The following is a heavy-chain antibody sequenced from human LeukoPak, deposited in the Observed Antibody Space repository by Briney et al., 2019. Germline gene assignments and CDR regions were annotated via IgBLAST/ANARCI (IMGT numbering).Heavy chain of an antibody. J-gene: IGHJ4*02. D-gene: IGHD7-27*01. CDR1: GFTFSSYG. Sequence: GGSLRLSCAASGFTFSSYGMHWVRQAPGKGLEWVAFIRYDGSNKYCADSVKGRFTISRDNSKNTLYLQMNSLRAEDTAVYYCAKDRGLGLTGDEAGDYWGQGTLVTVSS. V-gene: IGHV3-30*02. CDR2: IRYDGSNK. CDR3: AKDRGLGLTGDEAGDY.